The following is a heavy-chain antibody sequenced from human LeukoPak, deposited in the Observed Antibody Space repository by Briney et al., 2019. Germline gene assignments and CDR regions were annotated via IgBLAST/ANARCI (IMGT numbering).Heavy chain of an antibody. CDR2: ISGGAAST. V-gene: IGHV3-20*01. D-gene: IGHD5-12*01. CDR3: VRHFNSVATMQIDY. CDR1: GFTFSKHG. J-gene: IGHJ4*02. Sequence: GGSLRLSCAVSGFTFSKHGMHWVRQAPGKGLEWVSSISGGAASTDYVDSVKGRFTISRDNARNSVYLEMTSLRVEDTAFYHCVRHFNSVATMQIDYWGQGILVSVSS.